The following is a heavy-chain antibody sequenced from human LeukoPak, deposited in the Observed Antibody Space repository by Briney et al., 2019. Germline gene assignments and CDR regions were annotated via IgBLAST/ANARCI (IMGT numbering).Heavy chain of an antibody. CDR1: GFTFNSHW. V-gene: IGHV3-74*01. J-gene: IGHJ3*02. CDR2: IKGDGIDT. CDR3: VRDQSLWALDI. Sequence: GGSLRLSCAASGFTFNSHWMHWVRQAPGKGLMWVSRIKGDGIDTIGADFVKGRFTTSRDNAKNTLYLQMNSLRAEDTATYYCVRDQSLWALDIWGQGTTVTVSS. D-gene: IGHD1-26*01.